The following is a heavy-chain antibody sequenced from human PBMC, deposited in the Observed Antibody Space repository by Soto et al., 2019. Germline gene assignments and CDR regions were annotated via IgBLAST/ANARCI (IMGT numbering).Heavy chain of an antibody. CDR1: GYTITSYY. D-gene: IGHD2-2*02. CDR2: INPSGGST. V-gene: IGHV1-46*01. CDR3: ARTPGYTDRNYFDY. J-gene: IGHJ4*02. Sequence: ASVKVSCKVSGYTITSYYMHWVRQAPGQGLEWMGIINPSGGSTTYAQKFQGRLTMTRDTSTSTVYMELSSLRSEDTAMYYCARTPGYTDRNYFDYWGKGTLGTISS.